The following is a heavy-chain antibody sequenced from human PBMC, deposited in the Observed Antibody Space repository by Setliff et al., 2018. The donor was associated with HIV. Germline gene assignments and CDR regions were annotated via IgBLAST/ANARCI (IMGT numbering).Heavy chain of an antibody. Sequence: GGSLRLSCAASGFTFSHYGMHWVRQAPGKGLEWVAGIWYDRSNKYYRNSVKGRFTISRDNSKNTLYLQMNSLRAEDTAVYYCAKDALVGASNYYFDYWGQGSLVTVSS. V-gene: IGHV3-33*06. J-gene: IGHJ4*02. D-gene: IGHD1-26*01. CDR3: AKDALVGASNYYFDY. CDR1: GFTFSHYG. CDR2: IWYDRSNK.